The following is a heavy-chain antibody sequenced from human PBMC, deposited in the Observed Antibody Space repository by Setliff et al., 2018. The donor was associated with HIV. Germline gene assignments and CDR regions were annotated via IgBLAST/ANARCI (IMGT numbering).Heavy chain of an antibody. Sequence: SETLSLTCTVSGGSISSSSYYWGWIRQPPGKGLEWIGSIYYSGSTYYNPSLKSRVTISVDTSKNQFSLKLSSGTAADTAVYYCARGARLLAAYSDRWDYFYMAVWGKGTTVTVSS. J-gene: IGHJ6*03. V-gene: IGHV4-39*01. CDR3: ARGARLLAAYSDRWDYFYMAV. D-gene: IGHD1-26*01. CDR1: GGSISSSSYY. CDR2: IYYSGST.